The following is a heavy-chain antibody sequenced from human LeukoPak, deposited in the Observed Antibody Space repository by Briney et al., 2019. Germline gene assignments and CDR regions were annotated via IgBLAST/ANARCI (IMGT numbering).Heavy chain of an antibody. CDR2: IYFSGST. Sequence: PSETLSLTRILSGGSISGYYWSWIRHPAGKGLRWIGRIYFSGSTNYNPSLKSRVTMSVDTSKNQFSLRLSSVTAADTAVYYCARDRGFWSGPDYWGQGTLVTVAS. D-gene: IGHD3-3*01. CDR1: GGSISGYY. V-gene: IGHV4-4*07. J-gene: IGHJ4*02. CDR3: ARDRGFWSGPDY.